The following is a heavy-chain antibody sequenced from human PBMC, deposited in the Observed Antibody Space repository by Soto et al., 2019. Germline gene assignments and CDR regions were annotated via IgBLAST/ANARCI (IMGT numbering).Heavy chain of an antibody. CDR2: ISYDGSNK. CDR3: AREWVQLWHSYYYGMDV. Sequence: GGSLRLSCAASGFSVSDYAMSWVRQAPGKGLEWVAVISYDGSNKYYADSVKGRFTISRDNSKNTLYLQMNSLRAEDTAVYYCAREWVQLWHSYYYGMDVWGQGTTVTVSS. CDR1: GFSVSDYA. D-gene: IGHD5-18*01. J-gene: IGHJ6*02. V-gene: IGHV3-30-3*01.